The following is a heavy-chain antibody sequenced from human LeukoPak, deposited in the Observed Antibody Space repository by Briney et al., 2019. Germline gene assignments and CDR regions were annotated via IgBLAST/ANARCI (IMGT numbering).Heavy chain of an antibody. Sequence: GGSLKLSCAASRFPFSSYAMSWVRQAPGKGLEWVSALSGSGGSTYYADSVRGRFTISRDNSKNTLYLQMNSLRAEDTGVYYCARSHYYDGSDFYYYYGLDVWGQGTTVTVSS. CDR1: RFPFSSYA. CDR2: LSGSGGST. D-gene: IGHD3-22*01. J-gene: IGHJ6*02. CDR3: ARSHYYDGSDFYYYYGLDV. V-gene: IGHV3-23*01.